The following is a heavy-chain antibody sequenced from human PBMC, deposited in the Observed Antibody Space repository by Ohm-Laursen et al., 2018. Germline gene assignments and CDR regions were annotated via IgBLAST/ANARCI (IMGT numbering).Heavy chain of an antibody. CDR1: GFTFSSYD. CDR2: ISYDGSNK. J-gene: IGHJ4*02. Sequence: SLRLSCAASGFTFSSYDMHWVRQAPGKGLEWVAVISYDGSNKYYADSVKGRLTISRDNAKNSLYLQMSGLRGEDTAVYYCARGAPFYGGFDYWGQGTLVTVSS. V-gene: IGHV3-30*03. CDR3: ARGAPFYGGFDY. D-gene: IGHD4-17*01.